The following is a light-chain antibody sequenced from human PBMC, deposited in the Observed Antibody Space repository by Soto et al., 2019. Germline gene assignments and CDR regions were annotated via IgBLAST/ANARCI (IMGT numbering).Light chain of an antibody. Sequence: LNHLSSGCGSPGQSITISCTGTSSDVGGYNSVSWYRQDPGKAPKLMIYEVTNRPSGVSNRFSGYKYGNTASLTISGLQAEDEADYYCSSFASSITSVFGTGTKVTV. CDR2: EVT. CDR1: SSDVGGYNS. V-gene: IGLV2-14*01. J-gene: IGLJ1*01. CDR3: SSFASSITSV.